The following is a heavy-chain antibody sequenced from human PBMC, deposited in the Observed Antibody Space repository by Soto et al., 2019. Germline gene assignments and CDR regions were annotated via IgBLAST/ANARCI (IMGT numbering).Heavy chain of an antibody. Sequence: GGSLRLSCAASGFTFSSYWMSWVRQAPGKGLEWVANIKQDGSEKYYVYSVKGRFTISRDNAKNYLYLQMNSLRAEDTAVYYCARGWNGYYYYIDVWGKGTTVTVSS. J-gene: IGHJ6*03. CDR2: IKQDGSEK. CDR3: ARGWNGYYYYIDV. V-gene: IGHV3-7*01. D-gene: IGHD1-1*01. CDR1: GFTFSSYW.